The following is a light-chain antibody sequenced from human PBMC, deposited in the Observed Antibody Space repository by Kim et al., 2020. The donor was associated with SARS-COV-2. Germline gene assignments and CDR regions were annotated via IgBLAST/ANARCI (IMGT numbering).Light chain of an antibody. V-gene: IGKV3-20*01. CDR3: QQYGSSPYT. CDR1: QSVSSSY. J-gene: IGKJ2*01. CDR2: GAS. Sequence: EIVLTQSPGTLSLSPGERATLSCRASQSVSSSYLAWYQQKPGQAPRLLIYGASSRPTDIPDRFSGSGSGTDFTLTISRLEPEDFAVYYCQQYGSSPYTFGQGTKLEI.